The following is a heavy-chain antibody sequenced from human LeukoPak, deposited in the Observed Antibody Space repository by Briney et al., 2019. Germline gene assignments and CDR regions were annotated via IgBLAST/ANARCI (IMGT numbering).Heavy chain of an antibody. V-gene: IGHV3-23*01. CDR1: GFTFSSYG. CDR3: AKSPGTAAGYWFDS. CDR2: VTNSGGDT. Sequence: PGGSLRLSCAASGFTFSSYGMSWVRQVPGKGLEWVSAVTNSGGDTYYADSVKGRFTISRDNSNNTLYLQMYSLRDEDTALYYCAKSPGTAAGYWFDSWGQGALVTVSS. J-gene: IGHJ5*01. D-gene: IGHD6-13*01.